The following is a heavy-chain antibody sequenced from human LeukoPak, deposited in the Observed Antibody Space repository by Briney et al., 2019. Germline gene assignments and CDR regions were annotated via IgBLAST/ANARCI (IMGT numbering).Heavy chain of an antibody. Sequence: GGSLRLSCAASGFTFSSYGMHWVRQAPGKGLEWVAFIRYDGSNKYYADSVKGRFTISRDNSKNTLYLQMNSLRAEDTAVYYCAKDSFQYQLLSPPSSWGQGTLVTVSS. D-gene: IGHD2-2*01. CDR2: IRYDGSNK. CDR1: GFTFSSYG. V-gene: IGHV3-30*02. J-gene: IGHJ5*02. CDR3: AKDSFQYQLLSPPSS.